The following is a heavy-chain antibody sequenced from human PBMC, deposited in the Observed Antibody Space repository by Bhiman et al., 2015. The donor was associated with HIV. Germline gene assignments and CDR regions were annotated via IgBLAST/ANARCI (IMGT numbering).Heavy chain of an antibody. CDR1: EFTLSDYY. Sequence: QVQLVESGGGLVKPGGSLRLSCTSSEFTLSDYYMSWIRQAPGKGLEWISYMSSSGTTVLLLDSVKGRFTISRDNAKNSLYLQMNSLRDEDTAVYYCARVDGIVGATDYMAVWGKGTTVTVSS. CDR2: MSSSGTTV. V-gene: IGHV3-11*04. J-gene: IGHJ6*03. D-gene: IGHD1-26*01. CDR3: ARVDGIVGATDYMAV.